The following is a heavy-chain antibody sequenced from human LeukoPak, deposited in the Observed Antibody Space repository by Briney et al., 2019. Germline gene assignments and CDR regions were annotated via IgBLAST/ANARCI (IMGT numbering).Heavy chain of an antibody. V-gene: IGHV4-59*12. CDR3: ARDSDTEAFDI. CDR1: GDSISYFY. D-gene: IGHD5-18*01. J-gene: IGHJ3*02. Sequence: SETLSLTCSVSGDSISYFYWSWIRQTPGKGLEWIGYILYSGRTYYNPPLKSRVTIAIDTSKNQFSLNLSSVTAADTALYFCARDSDTEAFDIWGQGLMVIVSS. CDR2: ILYSGRT.